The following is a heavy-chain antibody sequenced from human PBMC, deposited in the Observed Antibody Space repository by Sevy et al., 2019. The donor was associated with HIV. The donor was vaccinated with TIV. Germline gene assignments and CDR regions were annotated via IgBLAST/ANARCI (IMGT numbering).Heavy chain of an antibody. V-gene: IGHV4-59*01. CDR1: GDSISNNY. Sequence: SETLSLTCTVSGDSISNNYWSWIRQPPGKGLEWIGYIYYSRSTNYSPSLKSRVTISKDTSKNQFFLKLTSVTAADTAVYYGGRVEPPLYYGMDVWGQGTTVTVSS. CDR3: GRVEPPLYYGMDV. CDR2: IYYSRST. D-gene: IGHD1-1*01. J-gene: IGHJ6*02.